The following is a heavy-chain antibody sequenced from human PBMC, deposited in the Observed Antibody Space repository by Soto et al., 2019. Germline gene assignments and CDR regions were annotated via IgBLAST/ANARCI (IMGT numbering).Heavy chain of an antibody. CDR2: INPNTGDA. CDR1: GYTFTDYH. CDR3: ARDGDFWGAYSPKWGSTCFVY. Sequence: ASVKVSCKASGYTFTDYHIHGVRQAPGQGLEWLARINPNTGDANSAQNFQGRVSVTWDSSTSTAYMELSSLTSDDTAAYYCARDGDFWGAYSPKWGSTCFVYWGQGTLVTVSS. J-gene: IGHJ4*02. V-gene: IGHV1-2*06. D-gene: IGHD3-3*01.